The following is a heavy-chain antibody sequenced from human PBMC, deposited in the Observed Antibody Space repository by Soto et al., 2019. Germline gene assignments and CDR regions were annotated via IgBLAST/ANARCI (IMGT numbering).Heavy chain of an antibody. CDR2: ISGSGGST. CDR1: GFTFSSYA. Sequence: EVQLLESGGGLVQPGGSLRLSCAASGFTFSSYAMSWVRQAPGKGLEWVSAISGSGGSTYYADSVKGRFTISRDNSKNTLYLQMNSLRAEDTAVYYCAKGPEDYYDSTQSGFDPWGQGTLVTVSS. CDR3: AKGPEDYYDSTQSGFDP. J-gene: IGHJ5*02. D-gene: IGHD3-22*01. V-gene: IGHV3-23*01.